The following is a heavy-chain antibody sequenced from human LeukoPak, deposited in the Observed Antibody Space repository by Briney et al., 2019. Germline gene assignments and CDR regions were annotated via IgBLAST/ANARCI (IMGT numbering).Heavy chain of an antibody. J-gene: IGHJ4*02. CDR3: ARGPTVTTTKLDY. D-gene: IGHD4-17*01. Sequence: PSETLSLTCAVYGGSFSGYYWSWIRQPPGKGLEWIGEINHSGSTNYNPSLKSRVTISVDTSKSQFSLKLSSVTAADTAVYYCARGPTVTTTKLDYWGQGTLVTVSS. CDR2: INHSGST. CDR1: GGSFSGYY. V-gene: IGHV4-34*01.